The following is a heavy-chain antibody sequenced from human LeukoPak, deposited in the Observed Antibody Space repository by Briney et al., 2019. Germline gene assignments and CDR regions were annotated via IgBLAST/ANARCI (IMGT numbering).Heavy chain of an antibody. CDR2: ISSTSTYV. J-gene: IGHJ4*02. CDR3: TRGAAAAPCYEY. D-gene: IGHD6-13*01. V-gene: IGHV3-21*01. Sequence: GGSLRLSCAASGFTFSRWSITWVRQAPGKGLEWVSLISSTSTYVYYADSVKGRFTISRDNANNSLYLQMNSLRVEDTAVYYCTRGAAAAPCYEYWGQGTLVTVSS. CDR1: GFTFSRWS.